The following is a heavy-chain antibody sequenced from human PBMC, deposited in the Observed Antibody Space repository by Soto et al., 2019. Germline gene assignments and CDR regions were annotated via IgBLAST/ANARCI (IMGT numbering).Heavy chain of an antibody. J-gene: IGHJ4*02. CDR3: TTGWSSKDY. CDR2: IKNKADGGTT. D-gene: IGHD2-2*01. V-gene: IGHV3-15*01. CDR1: GFIFSNAW. Sequence: EVQLVESGGGLVKPGGSLRLSCAASGFIFSNAWMTWVRQAPGKGLEWVGRIKNKADGGTTDFAAPVKGRFFISRDDSKNPSYLQMNSLKAEDTAVYFCTTGWSSKDYWGQGTLVTVTS.